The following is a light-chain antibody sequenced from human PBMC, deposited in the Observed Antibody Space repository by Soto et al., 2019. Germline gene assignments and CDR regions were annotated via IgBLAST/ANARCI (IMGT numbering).Light chain of an antibody. V-gene: IGLV8-61*01. J-gene: IGLJ1*01. CDR1: SGSVSTSYY. CDR3: VLYMGSAYA. CDR2: STN. Sequence: QTVVTQEPSFSVSPGGTVTLTCGLSSGSVSTSYYPSWYQQTPGQAPRTLIYSTNTRSSGVPDRFSGSILGNKAALTITGAQADDESDYYCVLYMGSAYAFGTGTKVTVL.